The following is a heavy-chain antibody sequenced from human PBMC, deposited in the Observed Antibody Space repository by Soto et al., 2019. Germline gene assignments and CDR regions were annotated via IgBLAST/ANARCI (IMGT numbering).Heavy chain of an antibody. CDR2: IYSSGST. Sequence: SSETLSLTCTVSGGSIMSYFWSWVRQPPGKGLEWIGQIYSSGSTYYSPSLKSRVTISVDTSENQFSLKLSSVTAADTAVYYCVRHLPGSVFGQDVWGTGSQVTVAS. D-gene: IGHD2-15*01. V-gene: IGHV4-59*08. CDR1: GGSIMSYF. J-gene: IGHJ4*02. CDR3: VRHLPGSVFGQDV.